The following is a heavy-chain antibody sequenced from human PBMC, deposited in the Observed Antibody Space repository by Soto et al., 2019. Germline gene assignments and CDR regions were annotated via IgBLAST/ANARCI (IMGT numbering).Heavy chain of an antibody. CDR1: GYTFTSYG. CDR2: ISAYNGNT. D-gene: IGHD6-13*01. Sequence: ASVKVSCKASGYTFTSYGISWVRQAPGQGLEWMGWISAYNGNTNYAQKLQGRVTMTTDTSTSTAYMELRSLRSDDTAVYYCAASPGIAAAGNWFDPWGQGTLVTVS. CDR3: AASPGIAAAGNWFDP. V-gene: IGHV1-18*01. J-gene: IGHJ5*02.